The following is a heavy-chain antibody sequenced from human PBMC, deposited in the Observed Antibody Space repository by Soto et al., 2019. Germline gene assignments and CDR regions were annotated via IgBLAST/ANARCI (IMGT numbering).Heavy chain of an antibody. Sequence: SGPPPVNNTHTHPFNSTFSLFSLSSRALSLVWFRQHPGKALEWLALIYWNDDKRYSPSLKNSLTITKDTSKIHVVLTITNMDPLDTATYYCAHRHDLRGFDIWGKGTVV. J-gene: IGHJ3*02. CDR2: IYWNDDK. CDR1: LFSLSSRALS. V-gene: IGHV2-5*01. CDR3: AHRHDLRGFDI. D-gene: IGHD3-16*01.